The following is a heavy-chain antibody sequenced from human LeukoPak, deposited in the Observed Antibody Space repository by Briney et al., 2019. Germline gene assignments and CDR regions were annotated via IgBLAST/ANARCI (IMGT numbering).Heavy chain of an antibody. CDR3: ARSPGGVSAVAGHPFDY. J-gene: IGHJ4*02. V-gene: IGHV4-34*01. Sequence: SETLSLTCAVYGGSFSGYYWSWIRQPPGKGLEWIGEINHSGSTNYNPSLKSRVTISVDTSKSQFSLKLSSVTAADTAVYYCARSPGGVSAVAGHPFDYWGQGTLVTVSS. CDR1: GGSFSGYY. D-gene: IGHD6-19*01. CDR2: INHSGST.